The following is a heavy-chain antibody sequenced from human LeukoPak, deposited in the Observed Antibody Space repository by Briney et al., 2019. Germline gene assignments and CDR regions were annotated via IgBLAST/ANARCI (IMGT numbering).Heavy chain of an antibody. CDR1: GYTFTSYY. D-gene: IGHD3-22*01. J-gene: IGHJ4*02. CDR2: INPSGAST. V-gene: IGHV1-46*01. CDR3: ARDQSDSSGYYSNKFDY. Sequence: ASVKVSCKASGYTFTSYYMHWVRQAPGQGLEWMGIINPSGASTSYAQKFQGRVTMTRDTSTSTVYMELSSLRSEDTAVYYCARDQSDSSGYYSNKFDYWGQGTLVTVSS.